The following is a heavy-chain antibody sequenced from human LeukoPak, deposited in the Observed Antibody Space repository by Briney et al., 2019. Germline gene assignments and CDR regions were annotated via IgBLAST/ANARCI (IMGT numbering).Heavy chain of an antibody. D-gene: IGHD3-22*01. CDR3: AREGRYYDSSGYYYTEPAFDI. J-gene: IGHJ3*02. V-gene: IGHV4-39*07. CDR2: IYYSGST. CDR1: GGSISTSSYY. Sequence: SETLSLTCTVSGGSISTSSYYWGWIRQPPGKGLECIGNIYYSGSTYYNPSLKSRVTISVDTSKNQFSLKLSSVTAADTAVYYCAREGRYYDSSGYYYTEPAFDIWGQGTMVTVSS.